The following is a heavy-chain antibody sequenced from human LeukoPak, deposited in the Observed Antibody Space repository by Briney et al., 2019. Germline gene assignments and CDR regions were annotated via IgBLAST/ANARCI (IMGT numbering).Heavy chain of an antibody. CDR3: AKANYDSSAYYWSD. D-gene: IGHD3-22*01. J-gene: IGHJ4*02. Sequence: PGGSLRLSCAASGFTFSSYAMSWVGQAPGKGLEWVSAIRGSGGSTSYADSVKGRFTISRDNSENTLYLQINSLRAEDTAVYYCAKANYDSSAYYWSDWGQGTLVTVSS. CDR1: GFTFSSYA. V-gene: IGHV3-23*01. CDR2: IRGSGGST.